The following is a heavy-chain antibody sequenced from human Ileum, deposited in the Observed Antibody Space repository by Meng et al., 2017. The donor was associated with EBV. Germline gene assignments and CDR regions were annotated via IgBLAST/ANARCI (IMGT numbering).Heavy chain of an antibody. CDR3: GRDQGRELINH. D-gene: IGHD1-7*01. CDR1: GDSISSDIW. J-gene: IGHJ4*02. Sequence: QVQLQDAGPGLVKPSGTLSLPCTVSGDSISSDIWWSWVRQPPGKGLEWIGEVYHRGDTNYNPSLKSRVDISVDKSKNQFYLSLFSVTAADTAVYYCGRDQGRELINHWGQGTLVTVSS. CDR2: VYHRGDT. V-gene: IGHV4-4*02.